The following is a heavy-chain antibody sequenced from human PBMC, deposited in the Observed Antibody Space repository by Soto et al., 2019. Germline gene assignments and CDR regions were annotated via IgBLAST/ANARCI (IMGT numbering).Heavy chain of an antibody. J-gene: IGHJ4*02. V-gene: IGHV3-30*19. CDR1: GFTFSSYG. D-gene: IGHD2-2*01. CDR2: IWYDGSNK. CDR3: GRCSSTSCHLGSDY. Sequence: QVQLVESGGGVVQPGRSLRLSCAASGFTFSSYGMHWVRQAPGKGLEWVAVIWYDGSNKYYADSVKGRFTISRDSSKNTLYLQMNSLRAADTAFYYCGRCSSTSCHLGSDYWGQGTLVTVSS.